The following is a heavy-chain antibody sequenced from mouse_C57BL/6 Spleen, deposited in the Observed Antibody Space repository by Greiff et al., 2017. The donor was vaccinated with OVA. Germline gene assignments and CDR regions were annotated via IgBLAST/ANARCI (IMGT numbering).Heavy chain of an antibody. V-gene: IGHV1-39*01. Sequence: VQLQQSGPELVKPGASVKISCKASGNSFTDYNMNWVKQSNGKSLEWIGVINPNYGTNSYNQKFKGKATLTVDQSSSTAYMQLNSLTSEDSAVYYCARWSVDGYPLYAMDYWGQGTSVTVSS. CDR2: INPNYGTN. CDR1: GNSFTDYN. D-gene: IGHD2-3*01. J-gene: IGHJ4*01. CDR3: ARWSVDGYPLYAMDY.